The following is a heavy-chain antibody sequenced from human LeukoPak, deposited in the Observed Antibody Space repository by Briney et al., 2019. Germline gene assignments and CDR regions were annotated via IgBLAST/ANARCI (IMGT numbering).Heavy chain of an antibody. CDR3: ARAAPYCGGDCYFDY. D-gene: IGHD2-21*02. J-gene: IGHJ4*02. Sequence: GGSLRLSCAASGFTFSSYSMNRVRQAPGKGLEWVSSISSSSSYIYYADSVKGRFTISRDNAKNSLYLQMNSLRAEDTAVYYCARAAPYCGGDCYFDYWGQGTLVTVSS. CDR1: GFTFSSYS. CDR2: ISSSSSYI. V-gene: IGHV3-21*01.